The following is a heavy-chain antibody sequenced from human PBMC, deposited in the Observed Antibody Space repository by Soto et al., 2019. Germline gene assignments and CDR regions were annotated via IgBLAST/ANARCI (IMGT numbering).Heavy chain of an antibody. CDR2: IYYSGST. V-gene: IGHV4-39*01. CDR3: ATRRMVRGVIILPFDY. CDR1: GGSISSSSYY. Sequence: SETLSLTCTVSGGSISSSSYYWGWIRQPPGKGLEWIGSIYYSGSTYYNPSLKSRVTISVDTSKNQFSLKLSSVTAADTAVYYCATRRMVRGVIILPFDYWGQGTLVNVSS. D-gene: IGHD3-10*01. J-gene: IGHJ4*02.